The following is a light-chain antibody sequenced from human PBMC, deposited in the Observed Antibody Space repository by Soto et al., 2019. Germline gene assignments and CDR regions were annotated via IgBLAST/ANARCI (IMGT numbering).Light chain of an antibody. V-gene: IGKV3-20*01. J-gene: IGKJ5*01. CDR2: GAS. Sequence: EIVLTQSPGTLSLSPGERAILSCRASQSVSSSYLAWYQQRPGRAPRLLIYGASSRATGIPGRFSGSGSGIDFSLTIMGLEPEDFSLYYCQQYGSSPHTSGKGIQVEIK. CDR1: QSVSSSY. CDR3: QQYGSSPHT.